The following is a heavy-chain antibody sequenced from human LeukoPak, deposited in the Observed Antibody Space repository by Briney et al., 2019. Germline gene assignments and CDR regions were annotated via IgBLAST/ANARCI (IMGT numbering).Heavy chain of an antibody. D-gene: IGHD3-10*01. J-gene: IGHJ4*02. Sequence: GESLRLSCAVSGYTFNSYALGWVREAPGKGLEWVSIISGSGVITYYANSVKGRFTISRDSSKNTMYMQMNSLRVEDMAVYYCARGGSQPITMHVFDYWGQGTLVSVSS. CDR2: ISGSGVIT. CDR1: GYTFNSYA. V-gene: IGHV3-23*01. CDR3: ARGGSQPITMHVFDY.